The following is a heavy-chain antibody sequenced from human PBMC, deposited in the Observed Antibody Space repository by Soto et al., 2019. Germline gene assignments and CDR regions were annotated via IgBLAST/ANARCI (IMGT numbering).Heavy chain of an antibody. CDR1: GFSFSKYS. Sequence: PGGSLRLSCAASGFSFSKYSMNWVRQAPGKGLEWVSSINDRSNYIYYADSVKGRFTISRDNFKSSLYLQMSSLRAEDTAVYYCEKGKISTTTYTSFDSWGQGTLVTVYS. CDR2: INDRSNYI. CDR3: EKGKISTTTYTSFDS. D-gene: IGHD1-26*01. V-gene: IGHV3-21*04. J-gene: IGHJ5*01.